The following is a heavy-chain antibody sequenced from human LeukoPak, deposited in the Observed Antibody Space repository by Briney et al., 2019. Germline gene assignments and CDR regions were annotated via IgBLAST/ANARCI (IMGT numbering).Heavy chain of an antibody. CDR3: ARDMTGYNWFDP. CDR2: IYYSGTT. CDR1: GGSISSGNSY. J-gene: IGHJ5*02. Sequence: PSQTLSLTCTVSGGSISSGNSYWSWIRQPPGKGLEWIGYIYYSGTTYYNPSLKSRLIISVDTSKNQFSLKLTSVTAADTALYYCARDMTGYNWFDPWGQGTLVTVSS. V-gene: IGHV4-30-4*08. D-gene: IGHD1-14*01.